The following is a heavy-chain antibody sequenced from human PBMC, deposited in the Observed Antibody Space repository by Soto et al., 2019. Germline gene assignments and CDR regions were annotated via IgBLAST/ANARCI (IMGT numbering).Heavy chain of an antibody. CDR2: ISGSGGST. J-gene: IGHJ4*02. CDR1: GFTFSSYA. V-gene: IGHV3-23*01. Sequence: GGSLRLSYAASGFTFSSYAMSWVRQAPGKGLEWVSAISGSGGSTYYADSVKGRFTISRDNSKNTLYLQMNSLRAEDTAVYYCAKGVPIVVVTAPEFDYWGQGTLVTVSS. CDR3: AKGVPIVVVTAPEFDY. D-gene: IGHD2-21*02.